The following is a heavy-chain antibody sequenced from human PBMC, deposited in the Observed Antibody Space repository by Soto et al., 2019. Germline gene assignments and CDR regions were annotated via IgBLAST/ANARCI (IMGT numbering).Heavy chain of an antibody. J-gene: IGHJ6*02. V-gene: IGHV1-69*13. CDR1: GGTFSSYA. Sequence: ASVKVSCKASGGTFSSYAISWVRQAPGQGLEWMGGIIPIFGTASYAQKFQGRVTITADESTSTAYMELSSLRSEDTAVYYCARTNSSSWSYYYYYGMDVWGQGTTVTVSS. CDR2: IIPIFGTA. D-gene: IGHD6-13*01. CDR3: ARTNSSSWSYYYYYGMDV.